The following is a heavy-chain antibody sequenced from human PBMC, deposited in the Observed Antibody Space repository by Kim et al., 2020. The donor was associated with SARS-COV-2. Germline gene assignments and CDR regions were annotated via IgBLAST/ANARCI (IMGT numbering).Heavy chain of an antibody. CDR3: AKSSVGVTPLNVFMYYYDF. CDR1: GFTFSTYA. Sequence: VGSLRLSCAASGFTFSTYAMSWVRQAPGKGLEWVSSFSGSGGSTYYADSVTGRFTISRDNSKNTLYLQMNSLRAEDTAIYYCAKSSVGVTPLNVFMYYYDFWGQGTLVTVSS. J-gene: IGHJ4*02. CDR2: FSGSGGST. V-gene: IGHV3-23*01. D-gene: IGHD1-26*01.